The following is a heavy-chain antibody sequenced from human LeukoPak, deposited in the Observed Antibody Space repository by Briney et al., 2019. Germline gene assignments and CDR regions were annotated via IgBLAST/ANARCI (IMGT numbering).Heavy chain of an antibody. J-gene: IGHJ4*02. CDR2: IHHSGST. Sequence: SETLSLTCTVSGYSISSGYYWGWIRPPPGKGLECFGIIHHSGSTFYNPSLKSRVTISVDTSKNQFFLTVNSVTAADTALYYCARLTLLPTHIDYWGQGTLVTVSS. D-gene: IGHD2-15*01. CDR3: ARLTLLPTHIDY. CDR1: GYSISSGYY. V-gene: IGHV4-38-2*02.